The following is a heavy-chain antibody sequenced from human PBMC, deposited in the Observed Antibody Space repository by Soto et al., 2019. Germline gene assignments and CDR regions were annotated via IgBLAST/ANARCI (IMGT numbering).Heavy chain of an antibody. CDR2: ISHSGST. D-gene: IGHD1-1*01. Sequence: QVQLQQWGAGLLKPSETLSLTCAVYGGSFSGYYWNWIRQPPGKGLEWIGEISHSGSTNYNPSLKSRVNISVDTSRNQFSLKLSAVTAAEPAVYYCARSGKNLAQPGYWGQGTLVTVSS. CDR1: GGSFSGYY. V-gene: IGHV4-34*01. J-gene: IGHJ4*02. CDR3: ARSGKNLAQPGY.